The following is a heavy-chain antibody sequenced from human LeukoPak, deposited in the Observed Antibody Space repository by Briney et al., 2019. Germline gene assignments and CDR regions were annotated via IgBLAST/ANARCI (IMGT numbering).Heavy chain of an antibody. D-gene: IGHD3-9*01. CDR1: GYSFTTYW. CDR3: QKTAYEILTGYPNGMDV. J-gene: IGHJ6*04. V-gene: IGHV5-10-1*01. Sequence: GESLKISCKGSGYSFTTYWISGVRQMPGKGLERIGTIDPSHSYTNYSPSFQGHVTISADKSISTAYLQWSSLKASDTVFFFKQKTAYEILTGYPNGMDVWGKGTTVTVSS. CDR2: IDPSHSYT.